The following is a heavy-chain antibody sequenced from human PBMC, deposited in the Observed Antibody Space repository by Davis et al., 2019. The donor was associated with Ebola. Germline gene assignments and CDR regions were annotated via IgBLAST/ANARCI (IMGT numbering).Heavy chain of an antibody. CDR2: INGGNGNR. Sequence: ASVKVSCKASGYTFTNYAIHWVRQAPGQRPEWMGWINGGNGNRKYSQRIQDRVTITRDTSAGTVYMELSSLRSEDTAVYYCAREGGLVRGVVITWKYGMDVWGQGTRVTVSS. CDR3: AREGGLVRGVVITWKYGMDV. D-gene: IGHD3-10*01. CDR1: GYTFTNYA. J-gene: IGHJ6*02. V-gene: IGHV1-3*01.